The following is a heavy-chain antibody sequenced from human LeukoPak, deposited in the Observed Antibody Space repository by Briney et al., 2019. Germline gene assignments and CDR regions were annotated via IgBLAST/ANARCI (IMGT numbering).Heavy chain of an antibody. CDR2: IWYDGSNK. CDR1: GFTFSSYG. CDR3: AKETTKTYYYDSSVDGGYDY. V-gene: IGHV3-33*06. D-gene: IGHD3-22*01. Sequence: PGRSLRLSCAASGFTFSSYGMHWVRQAPGKGLEWVAVIWYDGSNKYYADSVKGRFTISRDNSKNTLYLQMNSLRAKDTAVYYCAKETTKTYYYDSSVDGGYDYWGQGTLVTVSS. J-gene: IGHJ4*02.